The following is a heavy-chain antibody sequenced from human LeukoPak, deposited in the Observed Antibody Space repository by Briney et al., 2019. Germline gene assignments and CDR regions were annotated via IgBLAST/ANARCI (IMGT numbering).Heavy chain of an antibody. V-gene: IGHV3-30*03. CDR2: ISYDGSNK. J-gene: IGHJ4*02. Sequence: GGSLRLSCAASGFTFSSYGMHWVRQAPGKGLEWVAVISYDGSNKYYADSVKGRFTISRDNSKNTLYLQMNSLRAEDTAVYYCARDPTPQSIAARRKLFDYWGQGTLVTVSS. D-gene: IGHD6-6*01. CDR3: ARDPTPQSIAARRKLFDY. CDR1: GFTFSSYG.